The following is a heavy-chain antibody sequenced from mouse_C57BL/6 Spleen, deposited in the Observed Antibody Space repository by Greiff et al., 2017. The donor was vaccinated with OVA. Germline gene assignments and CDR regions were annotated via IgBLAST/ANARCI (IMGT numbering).Heavy chain of an antibody. CDR3: AREDYASSGTLDY. CDR2: IHPNSGST. D-gene: IGHD2-4*01. V-gene: IGHV1-64*01. J-gene: IGHJ2*01. Sequence: VQLQQPGAELVKPGASVKLSCKASGYTFTSYWMHWVKQRPGQGLEWIGMIHPNSGSTNYNEKFKSKATLTVDKSSSTAYMQLSSLTSEDSAVYYCAREDYASSGTLDYWGQGTPLTVS. CDR1: GYTFTSYW.